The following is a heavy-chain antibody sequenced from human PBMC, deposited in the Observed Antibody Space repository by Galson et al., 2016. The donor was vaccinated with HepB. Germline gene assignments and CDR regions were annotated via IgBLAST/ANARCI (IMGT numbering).Heavy chain of an antibody. D-gene: IGHD3-16*01. CDR3: TTGIMVATGRFDP. V-gene: IGHV3-73*01. CDR1: GFIFSDAA. J-gene: IGHJ5*02. Sequence: SLRLSCAASGFIFSDAALHWVRQASGKGLEWVGRIRSKGYGSATAYAAPVEGRFTISRDDSKTTTYLQLNNLKIEDTAVYYCTTGIMVATGRFDPWGQGTLVTVSS. CDR2: IRSKGYGSAT.